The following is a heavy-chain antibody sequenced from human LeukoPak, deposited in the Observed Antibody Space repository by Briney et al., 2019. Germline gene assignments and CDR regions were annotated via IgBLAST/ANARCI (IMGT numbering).Heavy chain of an antibody. V-gene: IGHV1-18*01. J-gene: IGHJ3*02. CDR1: GGTFNTYA. CDR2: ISAYNGNT. CDR3: ARAGAIVADTFDI. D-gene: IGHD3-10*01. Sequence: ASVKVSCKVSGGTFNTYAISWVRQAPGQGLEWMGWISAYNGNTNYAQKLQGRVTMTTDTSTSTAYMELRSLRSDDTAVYYCARAGAIVADTFDIWGQGTMVTVSS.